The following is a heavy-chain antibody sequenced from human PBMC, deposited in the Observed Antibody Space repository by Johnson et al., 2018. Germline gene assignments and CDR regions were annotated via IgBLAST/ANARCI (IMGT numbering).Heavy chain of an antibody. J-gene: IGHJ6*02. Sequence: VQLVESGAEVKKPGSSVKVSCKASGGTFRSYAISWVRQAPGQGLEWMGGNIPIFGTANYAQRFQGRVTITADESASTTCMELSSLGSEDTAVYYCAGDSSDLWSGSSYYYGMDVWGLGTTVIVSS. V-gene: IGHV1-69*01. D-gene: IGHD3-3*01. CDR2: NIPIFGTA. CDR1: GGTFRSYA. CDR3: AGDSSDLWSGSSYYYGMDV.